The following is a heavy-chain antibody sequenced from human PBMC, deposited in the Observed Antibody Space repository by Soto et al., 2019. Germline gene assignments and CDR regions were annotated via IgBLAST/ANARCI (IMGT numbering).Heavy chain of an antibody. V-gene: IGHV3-7*01. Sequence: GGSLRLSCAASGFTFSSYWMSWVRQAPGKGLEWVANIKQDGSEKYYVDSVKVRFTISRDNAKNSLYLQMNSLRAEDTAVYYCARFYYDSSGYLPSPYYYYYGMDVWGQGT. CDR2: IKQDGSEK. J-gene: IGHJ6*02. D-gene: IGHD3-22*01. CDR1: GFTFSSYW. CDR3: ARFYYDSSGYLPSPYYYYYGMDV.